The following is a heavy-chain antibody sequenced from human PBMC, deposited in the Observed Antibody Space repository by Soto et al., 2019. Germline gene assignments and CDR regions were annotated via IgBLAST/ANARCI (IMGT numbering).Heavy chain of an antibody. J-gene: IGHJ4*02. Sequence: QVQLVXXGXXXXXXGASVKVSCKASGYTFTSYGISWVRQAPGQGLEWMGWISAYNGNTNYAQKLQGRVTMTTDTSTSTAYRELRGLRSDDTAVYYCAREGYYGSGSSDYRGQGTLVTVSS. CDR2: ISAYNGNT. D-gene: IGHD3-10*01. CDR3: AREGYYGSGSSDY. CDR1: GYTFTSYG. V-gene: IGHV1-18*01.